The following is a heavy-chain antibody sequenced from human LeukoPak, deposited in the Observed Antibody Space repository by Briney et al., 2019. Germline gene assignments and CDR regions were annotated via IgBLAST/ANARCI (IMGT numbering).Heavy chain of an antibody. J-gene: IGHJ4*02. Sequence: GESLKISCKGSGYSFSTYWIAWVRQMPGKGLEWMGIIYLGDSSTRYSPSFQGQVTISADKSISTAYLQWNSLKASDTAMYYCARPAGSSGFLDYWGQGTLVTVSS. V-gene: IGHV5-51*01. D-gene: IGHD3-22*01. CDR1: GYSFSTYW. CDR2: IYLGDSST. CDR3: ARPAGSSGFLDY.